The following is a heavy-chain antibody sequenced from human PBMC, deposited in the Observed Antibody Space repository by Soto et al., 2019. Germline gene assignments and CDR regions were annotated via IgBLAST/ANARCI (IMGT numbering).Heavy chain of an antibody. D-gene: IGHD2-8*02. J-gene: IGHJ5*02. Sequence: SETLSLTCTVSGFYISSGDYYWSWIRQPPGKGLEWIGYIYYSGSTYYNPSLKSRVTISVDTSKNQFSLKLSSVTAADTAVYYCARGGGGVNWFDPWGQGTLVTVSS. CDR2: IYYSGST. V-gene: IGHV4-30-4*01. CDR3: ARGGGGVNWFDP. CDR1: GFYISSGDYY.